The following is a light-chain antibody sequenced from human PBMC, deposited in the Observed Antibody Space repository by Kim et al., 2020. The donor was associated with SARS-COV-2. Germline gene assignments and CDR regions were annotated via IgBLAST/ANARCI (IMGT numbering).Light chain of an antibody. CDR3: GTWDSALSPGIYV. CDR2: DNN. CDR1: SSNIGNNL. Sequence: QSVLTQPPSVSAAPGQNVTISCSGSSSNIGNNLVSWYQQLPGTAPKLLMYDNNKRPSGIPDRFSGSKSGTSATLGITGLQTGDEADYYCGTWDSALSPGIYVFGTGTKVTVL. J-gene: IGLJ1*01. V-gene: IGLV1-51*01.